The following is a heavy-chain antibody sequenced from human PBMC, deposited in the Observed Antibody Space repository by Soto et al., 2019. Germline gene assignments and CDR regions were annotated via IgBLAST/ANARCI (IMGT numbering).Heavy chain of an antibody. Sequence: QVQLVQSGAEVKKPGSSVKVSCKASGGTFSSYTISWVRQAPGQGLEWMVRIIPILGIARDAQTFQARVTVTADKSTGTAYIELSSLRSEESVVYYSLNIPHSLGQGTLVTVSS. CDR1: GGTFSSYT. V-gene: IGHV1-69*02. CDR2: IIPILGIA. CDR3: LNIPHS. J-gene: IGHJ4*02.